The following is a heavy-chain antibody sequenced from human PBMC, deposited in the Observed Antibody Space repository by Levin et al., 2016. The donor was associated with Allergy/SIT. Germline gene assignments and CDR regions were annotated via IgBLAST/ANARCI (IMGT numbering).Heavy chain of an antibody. CDR3: AKEGYSRSSGGRGYFDY. Sequence: VRQMPGKGLEWVSAISDSGSSTYYADSVKGRFTISRDNSKNTLYLQMNGLRADDTAVYYCAKEGYSRSSGGRGYFDYWGQGTLVTVSS. CDR2: ISDSGSST. D-gene: IGHD6-6*01. V-gene: IGHV3-23*01. J-gene: IGHJ4*02.